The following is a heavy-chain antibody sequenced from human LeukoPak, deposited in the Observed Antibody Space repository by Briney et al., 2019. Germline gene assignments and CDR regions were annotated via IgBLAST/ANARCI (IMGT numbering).Heavy chain of an antibody. V-gene: IGHV3-11*01. CDR3: ARRSYSPCDY. CDR1: GFTFSDYY. J-gene: IGHJ4*02. D-gene: IGHD1-26*01. Sequence: GGSPRLSCAASGFTFSDYYMSWIRQAPGRGLEWVSYISSSGSTIYHADSVKGRFTISRDNAKNSLYLQMSSLRAEDTAVYYCARRSYSPCDYWGQGTLVTVSS. CDR2: ISSSGSTI.